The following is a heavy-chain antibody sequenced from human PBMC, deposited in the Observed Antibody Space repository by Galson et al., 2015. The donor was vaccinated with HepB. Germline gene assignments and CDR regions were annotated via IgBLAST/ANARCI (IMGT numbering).Heavy chain of an antibody. CDR2: INSDGSNT. D-gene: IGHD6-13*01. Sequence: SLRLSCAASGFTFSSSWMHWARQDPGKGLVWVSGINSDGSNTKYADSVKGRFTISRDNSKNTLHLEMNSLRAEDTALYYCARGGYSGSRSTPFDYWGQGTLVTVPS. J-gene: IGHJ4*02. CDR1: GFTFSSSW. CDR3: ARGGYSGSRSTPFDY. V-gene: IGHV3-74*01.